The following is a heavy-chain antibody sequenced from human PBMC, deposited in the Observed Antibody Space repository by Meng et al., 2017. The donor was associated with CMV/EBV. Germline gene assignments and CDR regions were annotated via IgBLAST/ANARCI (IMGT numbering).Heavy chain of an antibody. CDR1: GFTFSCYW. J-gene: IGHJ6*02. CDR2: INSDGSST. CDR3: ARGQPEMATVYYYYGMDV. D-gene: IGHD5-24*01. Sequence: LKISCAASGFTFSCYWMHWVRHAPRKGLVWVSRINSDGSSTSYADSETGRFTLSRDNAKNTLYLQMNSLSAEDTAVYYCARGQPEMATVYYYYGMDVWGQGTTVTVSS. V-gene: IGHV3-74*01.